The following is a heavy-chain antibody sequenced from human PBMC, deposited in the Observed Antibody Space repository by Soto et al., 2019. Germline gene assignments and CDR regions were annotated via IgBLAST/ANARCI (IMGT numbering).Heavy chain of an antibody. CDR1: CGSFSGYY. V-gene: IGHV4-34*01. Sequence: SETLSLTCAVYCGSFSGYYWSWIRQPPGKGLEWIGEINHSGSTNYNPSLKSRVTISVDTSKNQFSLKLSSVTAADTAVYYCATAYYDFWSGYYTFDYWGQGTLVTVSS. D-gene: IGHD3-3*01. J-gene: IGHJ4*02. CDR2: INHSGST. CDR3: ATAYYDFWSGYYTFDY.